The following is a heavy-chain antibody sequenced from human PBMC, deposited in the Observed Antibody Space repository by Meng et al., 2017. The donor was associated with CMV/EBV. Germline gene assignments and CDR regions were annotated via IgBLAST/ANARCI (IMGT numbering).Heavy chain of an antibody. Sequence: FPFSEFSMTWIPQAPWKGLEWVAYISFGGKNINYADSVKGRFTVSRNNAENSLSLQMSSLRVEDSAVYYCARGAGYLVGPSKAWLDPWGQGTLVTVSS. CDR3: ARGAGYLVGPSKAWLDP. V-gene: IGHV3-11*01. CDR1: FPFSEFS. J-gene: IGHJ5*02. D-gene: IGHD3-9*01. CDR2: ISFGGKNI.